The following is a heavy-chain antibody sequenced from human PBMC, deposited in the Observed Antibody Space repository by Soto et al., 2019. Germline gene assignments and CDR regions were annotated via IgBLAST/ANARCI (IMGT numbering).Heavy chain of an antibody. CDR3: VKGDRILGRRYFDL. Sequence: EEQLLESGGGLIQPGGSLRLACAASGFTFSSYAMTWGRQAPGKGLEWVSSISFSDGGTYYADSVKGRLTISRDNSKNMLFLQMNSLRVEDPAVCYCVKGDRILGRRYFDLWVRGTLVTVPS. D-gene: IGHD2-15*01. J-gene: IGHJ2*01. CDR2: ISFSDGGT. V-gene: IGHV3-23*01. CDR1: GFTFSSYA.